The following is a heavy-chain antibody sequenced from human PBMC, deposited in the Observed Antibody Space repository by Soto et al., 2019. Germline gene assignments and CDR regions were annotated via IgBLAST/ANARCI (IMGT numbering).Heavy chain of an antibody. Sequence: QVQLVQSGAEVKKPGSSVKVSCKASGGTFGSYAISWVRQAPGQGLEWMGGIIPIPGTANYAQKFQGRVTIAADESTSTAYMELSSLRSEDMAVYYCATSQGSSTSLEIYYYYYYGMDVWGQGTTVTVSS. V-gene: IGHV1-69*01. CDR1: GGTFGSYA. J-gene: IGHJ6*02. D-gene: IGHD2-2*01. CDR2: IIPIPGTA. CDR3: ATSQGSSTSLEIYYYYYYGMDV.